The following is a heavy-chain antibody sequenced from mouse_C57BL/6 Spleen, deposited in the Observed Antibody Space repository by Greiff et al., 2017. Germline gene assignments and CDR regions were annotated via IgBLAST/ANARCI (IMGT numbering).Heavy chain of an antibody. D-gene: IGHD1-1*01. Sequence: EVQLQQSGPELVKPGASVKISCKASGYTFTDYYMNWVKQSHGKSLEWIGDINPNNGGTSYNQKFKGKATLTVDKSSSTAYMERRSLTSEDSAVYYCARWGYGSSYGYFDVWGTGTTVTVSS. J-gene: IGHJ1*03. CDR2: INPNNGGT. V-gene: IGHV1-26*01. CDR1: GYTFTDYY. CDR3: ARWGYGSSYGYFDV.